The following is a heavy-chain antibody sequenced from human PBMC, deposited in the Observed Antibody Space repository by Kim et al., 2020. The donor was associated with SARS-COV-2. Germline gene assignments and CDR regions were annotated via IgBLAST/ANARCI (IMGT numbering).Heavy chain of an antibody. D-gene: IGHD7-27*01. J-gene: IGHJ4*02. CDR2: INQDGSEK. Sequence: GGSLRLSCAASGFSFNSFWMSWVRQAPGKGLEWLANINQDGSEKKFVDSVKGRFTISRDNAENSVYLQMNSLRVEDSAVYYCARDAWAQRGTDGFDYWGQGTLVTVPS. CDR1: GFSFNSFW. V-gene: IGHV3-7*01. CDR3: ARDAWAQRGTDGFDY.